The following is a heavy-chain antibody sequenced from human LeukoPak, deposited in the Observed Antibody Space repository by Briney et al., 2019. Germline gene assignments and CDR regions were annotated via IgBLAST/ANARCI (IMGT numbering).Heavy chain of an antibody. D-gene: IGHD3-22*01. CDR3: AKVGYDSSGYSYTDY. CDR2: ISGSGGST. V-gene: IGHV3-23*01. Sequence: GGSLRLSCAASGFTFSSYAMSWVRQALGKGLEWVSAISGSGGSTYYADSVKGRFTISRDNSKNTLYLQMNSLRAEDTAVYYCAKVGYDSSGYSYTDYWGQGTLVTVSS. CDR1: GFTFSSYA. J-gene: IGHJ4*02.